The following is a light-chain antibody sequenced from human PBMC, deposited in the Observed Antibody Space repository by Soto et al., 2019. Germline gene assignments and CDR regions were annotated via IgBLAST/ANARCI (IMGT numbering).Light chain of an antibody. CDR3: QQYGSSPWT. J-gene: IGKJ1*01. CDR2: GAS. CDR1: QSVSSSY. V-gene: IGKV3-20*01. Sequence: EIVLTQSPGTLSLSPGERATLSCRASQSVSSSYLAWYQQKPGRAPRLLIYGASSRATGIPDRFSGSGSGTDFTLTFSRLEPEDFAVYYCQQYGSSPWTFGQGTKVEIK.